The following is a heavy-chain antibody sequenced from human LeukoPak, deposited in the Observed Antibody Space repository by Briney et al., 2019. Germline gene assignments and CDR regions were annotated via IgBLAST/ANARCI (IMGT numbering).Heavy chain of an antibody. D-gene: IGHD3/OR15-3a*01. CDR2: VSGSDGST. J-gene: IGHJ4*02. Sequence: GGSLRLSCAASGFTFSNYAMSWVRQAPGKGLEWVSAVSGSDGSTYYADSVKGRFTISRDNSKNTLYLQMNSLRAEDTAIYYCAKAGLSSYLNWGQGTLVTVSS. CDR1: GFTFSNYA. V-gene: IGHV3-23*01. CDR3: AKAGLSSYLN.